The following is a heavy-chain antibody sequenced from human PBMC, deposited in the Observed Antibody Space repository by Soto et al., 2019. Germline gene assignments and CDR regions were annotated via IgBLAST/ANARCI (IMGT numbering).Heavy chain of an antibody. J-gene: IGHJ4*02. V-gene: IGHV3-66*01. Sequence: GGSLRLSCAASGFTVSSNYMSWVRQAPGKGLEWISVIYSGGSTYYADSVKGRFTISRDNSKNTLYLQMNSLRAEDTAVYYCARDPPRKYYDFSSGYYSNWGQGTLVTVSS. CDR2: IYSGGST. CDR3: ARDPPRKYYDFSSGYYSN. D-gene: IGHD3-3*01. CDR1: GFTVSSNY.